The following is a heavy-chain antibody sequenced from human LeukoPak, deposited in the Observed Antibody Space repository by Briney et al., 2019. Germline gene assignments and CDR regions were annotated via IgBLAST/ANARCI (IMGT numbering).Heavy chain of an antibody. D-gene: IGHD3-9*01. CDR1: GFTFSSYA. V-gene: IGHV3-23*01. Sequence: QPGGSLRLSCAASGFTFSSYAMSWVRQAPGKGLEWVSAISGSGGSTYYADSVKGRFTISRDNSKNTLYLQMNSLRAEDTAVYYCAKKRPLFPMNYDNLTGTPFDYWGQGNLVTVSS. CDR2: ISGSGGST. CDR3: AKKRPLFPMNYDNLTGTPFDY. J-gene: IGHJ4*02.